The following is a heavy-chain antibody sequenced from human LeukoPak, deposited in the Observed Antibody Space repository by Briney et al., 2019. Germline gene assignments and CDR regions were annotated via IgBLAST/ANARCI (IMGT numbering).Heavy chain of an antibody. Sequence: PGGSLRLSCAASGFTFSSYAMSWVRQAPGKGLEWVSAISGSGGSTYYADSVKGRFTISRDNSKNTLYMQMNSLRDEDTAVYYGANGAILRFLEWLSQFDYWGQGTLVTVSS. CDR2: ISGSGGST. V-gene: IGHV3-23*01. D-gene: IGHD3-3*01. CDR3: ANGAILRFLEWLSQFDY. CDR1: GFTFSSYA. J-gene: IGHJ4*02.